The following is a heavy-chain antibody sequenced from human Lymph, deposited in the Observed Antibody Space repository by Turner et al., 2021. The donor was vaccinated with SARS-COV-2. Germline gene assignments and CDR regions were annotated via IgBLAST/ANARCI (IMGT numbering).Heavy chain of an antibody. J-gene: IGHJ6*02. D-gene: IGHD3-10*01. CDR1: GFTFSGYG. V-gene: IGHV3-30*18. CDR3: AKDLSAGDYYYYYGMDV. Sequence: QVQLVESGGGVVQPGRSLRISCAASGFTFSGYGMHWVRQAPGKGLEWVAVISYDGNNEHCADSVKGRFTISRDNSKNTLYLQMNRLRPDDTAVYYCAKDLSAGDYYYYYGMDVWGQGTTVTVSS. CDR2: ISYDGNNE.